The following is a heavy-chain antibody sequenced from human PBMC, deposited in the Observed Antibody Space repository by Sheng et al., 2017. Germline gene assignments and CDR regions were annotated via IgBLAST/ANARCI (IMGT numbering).Heavy chain of an antibody. Sequence: QVQLVQSGAEVKKPGASVKVSCKASGYTFTSYGISWVRQAPGQGLEWMGWISAYNGNTNYAQKLQGRVTMTTDTSTSTAYMELRSLRSDDTAVYYCASDTLVVPAAKVPYYYYYYMDVWGKGTTVTVSS. J-gene: IGHJ6*03. CDR1: GYTFTSYG. D-gene: IGHD2-2*01. CDR2: ISAYNGNT. CDR3: ASDTLVVPAAKVPYYYYYYMDV. V-gene: IGHV1-18*01.